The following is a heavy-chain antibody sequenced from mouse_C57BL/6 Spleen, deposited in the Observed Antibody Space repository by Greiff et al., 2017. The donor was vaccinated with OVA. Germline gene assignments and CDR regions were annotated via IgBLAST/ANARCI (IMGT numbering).Heavy chain of an antibody. D-gene: IGHD2-5*01. J-gene: IGHJ2*01. CDR1: GYAFSSSW. CDR2: IYPGDGDT. V-gene: IGHV1-82*01. Sequence: QVQLKESGPELVKPGASVKISCKASGYAFSSSWMNWVKQRPGKGLEWIGRIYPGDGDTIYNGKFKGKATLTADKSSSTAYMQLSSLTSEDSAVYFCAREGAYYSNYEENWGQGTTLTVSS. CDR3: AREGAYYSNYEEN.